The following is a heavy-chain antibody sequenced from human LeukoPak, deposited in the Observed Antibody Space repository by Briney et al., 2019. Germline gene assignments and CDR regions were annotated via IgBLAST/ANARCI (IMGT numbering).Heavy chain of an antibody. V-gene: IGHV1-18*01. J-gene: IGHJ4*02. CDR1: GYTFTSYG. Sequence: ASVKVSCKASGYTFTSYGISWVRQAPGQGLEWMGWISAYNGNTNYAQKLQGRVTMTTDTSTSTAYMELRSLRSDDTAVYYCARTVTGYGYGEIDYWGQGTLVTVSS. D-gene: IGHD5-18*01. CDR3: ARTVTGYGYGEIDY. CDR2: ISAYNGNT.